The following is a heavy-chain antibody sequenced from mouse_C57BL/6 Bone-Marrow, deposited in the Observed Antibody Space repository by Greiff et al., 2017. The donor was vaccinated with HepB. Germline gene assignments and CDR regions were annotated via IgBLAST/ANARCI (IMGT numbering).Heavy chain of an antibody. CDR2: IYPGDGDP. J-gene: IGHJ4*01. V-gene: IGHV1-82*01. CDR3: ANYGSSPYAMDY. Sequence: VKLMESGPELVKPGASVKISCKASGYAFSSSWMNWVKQRPGKGLEWIGRIYPGDGDPNYNGKFKGKATLTADKSSSTAYMQLSSLTSEDSAVYFCANYGSSPYAMDYWGQGTSVTVSS. D-gene: IGHD1-1*01. CDR1: GYAFSSSW.